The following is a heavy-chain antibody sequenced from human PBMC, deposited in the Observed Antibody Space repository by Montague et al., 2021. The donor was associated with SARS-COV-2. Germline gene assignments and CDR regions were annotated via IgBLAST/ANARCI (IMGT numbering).Heavy chain of an antibody. D-gene: IGHD3-3*01. CDR1: GFTFSNSA. CDR3: AKDPHYDFWSGYYLDY. Sequence: SLRLSCAASGFTFSNSAMSWVRQAPGKGLEWVSAISGSGGSTYYADSVKGRFTISRDNSKNTLYLQMNSLRAEDTAVYYCAKDPHYDFWSGYYLDYWGQGTLVTVSS. V-gene: IGHV3-23*01. J-gene: IGHJ4*02. CDR2: ISGSGGST.